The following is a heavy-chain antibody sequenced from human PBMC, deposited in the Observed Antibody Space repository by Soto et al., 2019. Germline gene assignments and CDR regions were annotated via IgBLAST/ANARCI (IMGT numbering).Heavy chain of an antibody. V-gene: IGHV4-34*01. Sequence: QVQLQQWGAGLLKPSETLSLTCAVYGGSFSGYYWSWIRQPPGPGLGWIGEINHRGNTNYNPSLKRRGTRSVDTSKNQFSLKLSSVTAADTAVYFCARGKQLPLYLDNWGQGTRVTVSS. J-gene: IGHJ4*02. CDR2: INHRGNT. CDR3: ARGKQLPLYLDN. D-gene: IGHD1-1*01. CDR1: GGSFSGYY.